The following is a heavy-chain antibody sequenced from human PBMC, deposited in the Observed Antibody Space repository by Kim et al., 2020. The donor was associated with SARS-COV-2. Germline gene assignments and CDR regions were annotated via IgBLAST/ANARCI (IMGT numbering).Heavy chain of an antibody. CDR1: GFSFSSFA. Sequence: GGSLRLSCVASGFSFSSFAMSWVRQAPGKGPEWVSGIATGGDTFYADSVKGRFTMYRDNSRNTLYLQMNSLRVEDTAFYYCAKEMGAYGARYFDYWGQG. CDR2: IATGGDT. D-gene: IGHD2-21*01. J-gene: IGHJ4*02. CDR3: AKEMGAYGARYFDY. V-gene: IGHV3-23*01.